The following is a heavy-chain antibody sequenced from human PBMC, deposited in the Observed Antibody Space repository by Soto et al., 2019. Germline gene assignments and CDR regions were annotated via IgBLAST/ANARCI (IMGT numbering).Heavy chain of an antibody. CDR3: ARENIPGNYFDY. V-gene: IGHV4-4*02. CDR2: IYHSGST. J-gene: IGHJ4*02. CDR1: GGSISSSNW. Sequence: PSETLSLTCAVSGGSISSSNWWSWVRQPPGKGLEWIGEIYHSGSTNYNPSLKSRVIISVDKSKNQLSLILTSVTAADTAVYYFARENIPGNYFDYWGQGTPVTVSS.